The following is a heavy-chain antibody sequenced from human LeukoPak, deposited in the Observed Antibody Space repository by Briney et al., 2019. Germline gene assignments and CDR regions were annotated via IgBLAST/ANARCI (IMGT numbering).Heavy chain of an antibody. CDR1: GFTFDDYA. J-gene: IGHJ3*02. Sequence: GRSLRLSCAASGFTFDDYAMRWVRQAPGKGLEWVSGISWNSGSIGYADSVKGRFTISRDNAKNSLYLQMNSLRAEDTALYYCAKDSRRDITDAFDIWGQGTMVTVSS. V-gene: IGHV3-9*01. CDR3: AKDSRRDITDAFDI. CDR2: ISWNSGSI. D-gene: IGHD1-14*01.